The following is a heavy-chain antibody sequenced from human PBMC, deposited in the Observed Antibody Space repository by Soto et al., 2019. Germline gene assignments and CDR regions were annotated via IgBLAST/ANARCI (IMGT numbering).Heavy chain of an antibody. J-gene: IGHJ6*02. D-gene: IGHD6-13*01. V-gene: IGHV1-69*12. Sequence: QVQLVQSGAEVKKPGSSVKVSCKASGGTFSSYAISWVRQAPGQGLEWMGGIIPIFGTANYAQKFQGRVTITADESTSTAYRELSSLRSEDTAVYYCARGYSSSWYHYYYGMDVWGQGTTVTVSS. CDR2: IIPIFGTA. CDR1: GGTFSSYA. CDR3: ARGYSSSWYHYYYGMDV.